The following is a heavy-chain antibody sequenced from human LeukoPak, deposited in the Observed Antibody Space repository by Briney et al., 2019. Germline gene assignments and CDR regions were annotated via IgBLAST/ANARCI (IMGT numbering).Heavy chain of an antibody. CDR2: INTNSGYT. Sequence: GASVKVSCKASGYTFTTLDINWVRQATGQGHEWMGWINTNSGYTGNAQKFQGRVTITRDTSISTAYMELSGLTSEDTAVYYCARDRGDPGITIFSEYYYMDVWGKGTTVTVSS. V-gene: IGHV1-8*03. CDR1: GYTFTTLD. J-gene: IGHJ6*03. D-gene: IGHD3-3*01. CDR3: ARDRGDPGITIFSEYYYMDV.